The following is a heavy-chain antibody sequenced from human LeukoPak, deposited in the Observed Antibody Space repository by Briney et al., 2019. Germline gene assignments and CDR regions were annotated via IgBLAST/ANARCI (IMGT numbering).Heavy chain of an antibody. Sequence: GASVKVSCKASGYTFTRYDINWERQATGQGLEWMGWMNPNSGNTGYAQKFQGRVTMTRNTSISTAYMELSSLRSEDTAVYYCARVKTIFGVDPYGYWGQGTLVTVSS. CDR3: ARVKTIFGVDPYGY. CDR1: GYTFTRYD. J-gene: IGHJ4*02. CDR2: MNPNSGNT. D-gene: IGHD3-3*01. V-gene: IGHV1-8*01.